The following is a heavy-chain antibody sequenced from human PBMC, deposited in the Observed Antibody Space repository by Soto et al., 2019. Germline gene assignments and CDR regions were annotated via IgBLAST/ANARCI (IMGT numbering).Heavy chain of an antibody. CDR1: GGSVSSDNSY. V-gene: IGHV4-61*01. J-gene: IGHJ5*02. Sequence: SETLSLTCSVSGGSVSSDNSYWSWIRQPPGKGLEWIGYIYYSGSTDYNPSLKSRVSISRDTSKNQFSLKLNSMTAADTAVYYCATLPPRIEVTVLPIPTWGQGTLVTVPQ. D-gene: IGHD2-2*02. CDR2: IYYSGST. CDR3: ATLPPRIEVTVLPIPT.